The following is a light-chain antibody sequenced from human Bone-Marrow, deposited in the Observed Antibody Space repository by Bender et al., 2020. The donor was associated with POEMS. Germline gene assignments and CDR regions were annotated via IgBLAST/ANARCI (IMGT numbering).Light chain of an antibody. J-gene: IGLJ2*01. V-gene: IGLV2-23*01. CDR3: CSFADTTTL. Sequence: QSALTQPASVSESPGQSITVSCTGDNTDLGPHSVVSWYQQHPGRVPKVMIYEDTKRPSGISDRFSGSKSGNTATLTISRLQADDDSHFFCCSFADTTTLFGGGTKVNVL. CDR1: NTDLGPHSV. CDR2: EDT.